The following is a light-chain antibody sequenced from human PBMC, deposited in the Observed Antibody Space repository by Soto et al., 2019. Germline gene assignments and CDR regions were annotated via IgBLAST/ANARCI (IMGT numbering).Light chain of an antibody. CDR2: EVS. Sequence: QSALSQPPSASGSPGQSVTISCTGTSSDVGGYNYVSWYQQHPGKAPKLMIHEVSKRPSGVPDRFSGSKSGNTASLTVSGLQAEDDSDYYCSSYAGSNIVVFGGGTKVTVL. V-gene: IGLV2-8*01. CDR1: SSDVGGYNY. J-gene: IGLJ2*01. CDR3: SSYAGSNIVV.